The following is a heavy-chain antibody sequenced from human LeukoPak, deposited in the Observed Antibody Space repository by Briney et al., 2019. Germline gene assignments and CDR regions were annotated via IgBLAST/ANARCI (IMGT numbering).Heavy chain of an antibody. CDR2: IIPILGIA. V-gene: IGHV1-69*04. D-gene: IGHD2-15*01. CDR3: ARLTNGYCSGGSCYRANGFDP. CDR1: GGTFSSYA. Sequence: SVTVSFKASGGTFSSYAISWVRQAPGQGLEWMGRIIPILGIANYAQKFQGKVTITSDKSTSAAYMELSSLRSEDTAVYYCARLTNGYCSGGSCYRANGFDPWGQGTLVTVSS. J-gene: IGHJ5*02.